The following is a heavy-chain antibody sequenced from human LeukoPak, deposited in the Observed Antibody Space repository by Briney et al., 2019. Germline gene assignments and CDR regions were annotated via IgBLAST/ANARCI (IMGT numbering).Heavy chain of an antibody. CDR3: ARDHAYSSSCWPDY. CDR1: GYTFTSYG. V-gene: IGHV1-18*01. D-gene: IGHD6-13*01. Sequence: GASVKVSCKASGYTFTSYGISWVRQAPGQGLEWMGWNSAYNGNTNYAQKLQGRVTMTTDTSTSTAYMELRSLRSDDTAVYYCARDHAYSSSCWPDYWGQGTLVTVSS. J-gene: IGHJ4*02. CDR2: NSAYNGNT.